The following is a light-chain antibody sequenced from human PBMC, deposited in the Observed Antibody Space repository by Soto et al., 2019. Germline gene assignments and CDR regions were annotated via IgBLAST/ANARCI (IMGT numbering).Light chain of an antibody. CDR3: QQSYSTPWT. CDR1: QTINNN. J-gene: IGKJ1*01. CDR2: AAS. V-gene: IGKV1-39*01. Sequence: IQMTHSPSSLCASVGARVTITCRASQTINNNLNWYQQKPGKAPKLLIYAASSLQSGVPSRFSGSGSGTDFTLTISSLQPEDFATYYCQQSYSTPWTFGQRTKVDI.